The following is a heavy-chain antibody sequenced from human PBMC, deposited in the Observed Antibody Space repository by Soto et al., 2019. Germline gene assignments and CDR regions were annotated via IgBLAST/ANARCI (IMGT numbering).Heavy chain of an antibody. CDR2: ISVYNGNT. D-gene: IGHD3-3*01. V-gene: IGHV1-18*01. CDR3: ARVYDFWSGYANPFDY. Sequence: GASVKVSCKASGYTFTSYGITWVRQAPGQGPEWMGWISVYNGNTNYAQRLQGRVTMTTDKSTSTAYMELRSLRSDDAAVYYCARVYDFWSGYANPFDYWGQGTLVTVSS. CDR1: GYTFTSYG. J-gene: IGHJ4*02.